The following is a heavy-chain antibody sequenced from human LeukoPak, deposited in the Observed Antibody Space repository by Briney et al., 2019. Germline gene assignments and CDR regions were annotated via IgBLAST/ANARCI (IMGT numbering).Heavy chain of an antibody. CDR3: ARGEVSASLYYSDF. CDR2: VSGYTGNT. CDR1: GYTFTTYG. V-gene: IGHV1-18*01. J-gene: IGHJ4*02. Sequence: ASVKVSCKTSGYTFTTYGVSRVRQAPGQGLELMGWVSGYTGNTNYAETFQGRVTMTTDRSTSTVYMELTSLRSDDTAVYYCARGEVSASLYYSDFWGRGTLVTVS. D-gene: IGHD5/OR15-5a*01.